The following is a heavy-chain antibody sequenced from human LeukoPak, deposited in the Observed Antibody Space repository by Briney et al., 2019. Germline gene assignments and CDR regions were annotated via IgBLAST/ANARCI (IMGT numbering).Heavy chain of an antibody. CDR1: GYTFTSYG. Sequence: RGASVKVSCKASGYTFTSYGISWVRQAPGQGLEWMGWISAYNGNTNYAQKLQGRVTMTTDTSTSTAYMELRSLRSDDTAVYYCARLQQWRTSEGDTSGLYYYYYGMDVWGQGTTVTVSS. J-gene: IGHJ6*02. CDR3: ARLQQWRTSEGDTSGLYYYYYGMDV. D-gene: IGHD6-19*01. V-gene: IGHV1-18*01. CDR2: ISAYNGNT.